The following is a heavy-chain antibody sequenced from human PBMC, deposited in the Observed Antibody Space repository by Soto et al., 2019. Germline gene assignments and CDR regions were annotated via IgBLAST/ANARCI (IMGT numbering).Heavy chain of an antibody. D-gene: IGHD3-16*01. V-gene: IGHV1-46*01. CDR1: GYTFTSYY. CDR3: ARDPSLRLGALPRPPDY. CDR2: INPSGGST. Sequence: QVQLVQSGAEVKKPGASVKVSCKASGYTFTSYYMHWVRQAPGQGLEWMGIINPSGGSTSYAQKFQGRVTMTRDTSTSTVYMELSSLGSEDTAVYYCARDPSLRLGALPRPPDYWGQGTLVTVSS. J-gene: IGHJ4*02.